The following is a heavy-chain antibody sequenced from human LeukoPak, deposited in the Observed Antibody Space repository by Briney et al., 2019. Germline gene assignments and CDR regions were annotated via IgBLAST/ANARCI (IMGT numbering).Heavy chain of an antibody. D-gene: IGHD4-17*01. V-gene: IGHV3-20*01. J-gene: IGHJ5*02. CDR2: INWNGGST. Sequence: SLRLSCAASGFTFDDYGMSWVRQAPGKGLEWVSGINWNGGSTVYADSVKGRFTISRDNAKNSLYLQMNSLRAEDTALYHCARVPFTVTAQYWFDPWGQGTLVTVSS. CDR1: GFTFDDYG. CDR3: ARVPFTVTAQYWFDP.